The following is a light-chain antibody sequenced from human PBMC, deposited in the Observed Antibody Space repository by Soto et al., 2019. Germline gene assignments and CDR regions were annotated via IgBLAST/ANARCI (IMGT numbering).Light chain of an antibody. Sequence: DIQMTQSPSTLSASVGDRVTITCRASQSISDWLAWYQQRPGKAPKLLIYKAYTLESGVPSRFSGSGSGTEFPLPISSLQPDDFATYYCQHYYNYPYTFGQGNKLEIK. V-gene: IGKV1-5*03. CDR2: KAY. CDR3: QHYYNYPYT. J-gene: IGKJ2*01. CDR1: QSISDW.